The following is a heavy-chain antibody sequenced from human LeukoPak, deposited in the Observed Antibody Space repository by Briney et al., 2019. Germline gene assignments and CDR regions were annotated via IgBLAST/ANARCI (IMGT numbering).Heavy chain of an antibody. CDR1: GYTFTSYD. CDR2: MNPNSSNT. CDR3: ARGVDYGDYADY. D-gene: IGHD4-17*01. J-gene: IGHJ4*02. V-gene: IGHV1-8*01. Sequence: ASVKVSCKASGYTFTSYDINWVRQATGQGLEWMGWMNPNSSNTGYAQKFQGRVTMTRNTSISTAYMELSSLRSEDTAVYYCARGVDYGDYADYWGQGTLVTVSS.